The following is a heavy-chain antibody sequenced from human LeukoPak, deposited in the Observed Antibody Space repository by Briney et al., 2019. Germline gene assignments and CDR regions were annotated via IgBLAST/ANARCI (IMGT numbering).Heavy chain of an antibody. D-gene: IGHD3-22*01. CDR2: IRSKACGGTT. J-gene: IGHJ3*02. CDR1: GFTFGDYA. Sequence: GGSLRLSCTASGFTFGDYAMSWFRQAPGKGLEWVGFIRSKACGGTTEYAASVKGRFTISRDDSKSIAYLQMNSLKTEDTAVYYCTRDVDYYDSSGYYPADIWGQGTMVTVSS. CDR3: TRDVDYYDSSGYYPADI. V-gene: IGHV3-49*03.